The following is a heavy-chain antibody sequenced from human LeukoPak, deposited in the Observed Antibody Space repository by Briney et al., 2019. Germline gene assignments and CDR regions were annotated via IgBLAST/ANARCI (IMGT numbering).Heavy chain of an antibody. D-gene: IGHD3-22*01. CDR3: ASEYYDSSGYTR. CDR1: GFTFSSYA. Sequence: PGGSLRLSCAASGFTFSSYAMHWVRQAPGKGLEWVAVISYDGSNKYYADSVKGRFTISRDNSKNTLYLQMNSLRAEDTAVYYCASEYYDSSGYTRWGQGTLVTVSS. V-gene: IGHV3-30*04. J-gene: IGHJ4*02. CDR2: ISYDGSNK.